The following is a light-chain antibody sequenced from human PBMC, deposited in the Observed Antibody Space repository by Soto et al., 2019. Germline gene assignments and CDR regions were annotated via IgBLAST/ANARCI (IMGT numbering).Light chain of an antibody. CDR2: GAS. CDR3: QQYGGSPRT. CDR1: QSVSSNY. J-gene: IGKJ1*01. V-gene: IGKV3-20*01. Sequence: EIVLRQSPGTLSLSPGERATLSCRASQSVSSNYLAWYQQKSGQAPRLLIYGASSRATGIPDRFSGSGSGTDFTLTISRLEPEDFAVYYCQQYGGSPRTFGQGTKVEIK.